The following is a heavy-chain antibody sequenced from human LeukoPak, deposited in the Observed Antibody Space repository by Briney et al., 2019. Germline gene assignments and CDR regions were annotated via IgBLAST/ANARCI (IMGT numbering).Heavy chain of an antibody. CDR3: ARASSRAFDY. V-gene: IGHV3-21*06. J-gene: IGHJ4*02. CDR2: IDSSGSYI. Sequence: YPGGSLRLSCAASGFTFSSYSMNWVRQAPGKGLEWVSSIDSSGSYIYYADSLKGRFTISRDNAKNSLYLQVNSLRAEETAVYHCARASSRAFDYWGQGTLVTVSS. CDR1: GFTFSSYS.